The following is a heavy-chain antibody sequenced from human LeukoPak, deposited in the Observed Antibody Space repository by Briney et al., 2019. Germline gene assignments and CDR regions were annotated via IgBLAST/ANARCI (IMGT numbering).Heavy chain of an antibody. CDR1: GYTFTSYD. D-gene: IGHD6-13*01. Sequence: CKASGYTFTSYDINWVRQATGQGLEWMGWMNPNSGNTGYAQKFQGRVTMTRNTSISTAYMELSSLRSEDTAVYYCARQYGDSSWYQDRSFQHWGQGTLVTVSS. J-gene: IGHJ1*01. CDR3: ARQYGDSSWYQDRSFQH. V-gene: IGHV1-8*01. CDR2: MNPNSGNT.